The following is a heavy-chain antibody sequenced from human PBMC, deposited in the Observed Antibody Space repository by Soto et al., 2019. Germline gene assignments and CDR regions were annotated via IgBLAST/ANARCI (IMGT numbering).Heavy chain of an antibody. CDR3: AKDISAGQGYRIFDS. Sequence: QPGGSPRLSCAASGFTFSKYAMSWVRQAPGKGLEWVSTISGSAVSTFYADSVKGRFTVSRDNSHTTMSLQINGLRGEDTAIYYCAKDISAGQGYRIFDSRGRGTLVTVSS. D-gene: IGHD5-18*01. V-gene: IGHV3-23*01. J-gene: IGHJ4*02. CDR1: GFTFSKYA. CDR2: ISGSAVST.